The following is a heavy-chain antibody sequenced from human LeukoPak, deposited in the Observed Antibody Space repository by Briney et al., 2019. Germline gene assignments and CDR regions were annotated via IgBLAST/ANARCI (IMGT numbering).Heavy chain of an antibody. D-gene: IGHD3-22*01. Sequence: GGSLRLSCAASGFTFSSYAISWVRQAPGKGLEWVSAISGSGGSTYYADSVKGRFTISRDNSKNTLYLQMTSLRADDTAVYYCAKDPRGWLSTPDYWGQGTLVTVSS. J-gene: IGHJ4*02. V-gene: IGHV3-23*01. CDR3: AKDPRGWLSTPDY. CDR2: ISGSGGST. CDR1: GFTFSSYA.